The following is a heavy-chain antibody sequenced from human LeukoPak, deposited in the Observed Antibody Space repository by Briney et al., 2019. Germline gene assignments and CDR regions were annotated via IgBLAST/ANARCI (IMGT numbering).Heavy chain of an antibody. Sequence: GASVKVSCKASGGTFSSYAISWVRQAPGQGLEWMGGIIPIFGTANYAQKFQGRVTITADESTSTAYMELSSLRSEDTAVYYCARDVEYDFWSGYSNWFDPWGQGTLVTVSS. CDR2: IIPIFGTA. J-gene: IGHJ5*02. D-gene: IGHD3-3*01. CDR3: ARDVEYDFWSGYSNWFDP. V-gene: IGHV1-69*13. CDR1: GGTFSSYA.